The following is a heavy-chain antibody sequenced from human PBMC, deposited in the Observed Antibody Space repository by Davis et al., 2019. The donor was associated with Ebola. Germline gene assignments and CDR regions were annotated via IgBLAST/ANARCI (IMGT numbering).Heavy chain of an antibody. V-gene: IGHV3-30*18. D-gene: IGHD4-17*01. J-gene: IGHJ6*02. CDR2: ISYDGSNK. Sequence: PGGSLRLSCAASGFTFGSYGMHWVRQAPGKGLEWVAVISYDGSNKYYADSVKGRFTISRDNSKNTLYLQMNSLRAEDTAVYYCAKDAATVTTLYYYGMDVWGQGTTVTVSS. CDR1: GFTFGSYG. CDR3: AKDAATVTTLYYYGMDV.